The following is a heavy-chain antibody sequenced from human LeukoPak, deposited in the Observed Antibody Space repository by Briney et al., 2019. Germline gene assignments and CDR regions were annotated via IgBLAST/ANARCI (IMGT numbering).Heavy chain of an antibody. Sequence: GGSLRLSCAASGFSVSSNYMSWVRQAPGKGLEWVSVIYSGGSTYYADSVKGGFTISRDNSKNTLYLQMKSLRAEDTAVYYCARTDETAPAEDFQHWGEGTLVTVSS. J-gene: IGHJ1*01. CDR3: ARTDETAPAEDFQH. CDR2: IYSGGST. V-gene: IGHV3-53*01. CDR1: GFSVSSNY. D-gene: IGHD2-21*02.